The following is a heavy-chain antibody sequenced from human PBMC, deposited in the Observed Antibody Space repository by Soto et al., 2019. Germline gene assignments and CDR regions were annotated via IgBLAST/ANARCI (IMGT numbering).Heavy chain of an antibody. CDR2: IKQDGSEK. J-gene: IGHJ6*02. D-gene: IGHD3-10*01. V-gene: IGHV3-7*03. Sequence: PGGSLRLSCAASGFTFSSYWMSWVRQAPGKGLEWVANIKQDGSEKYYVDSVKGRFTISRDNAKNSLYLQMNSLRAEDTAVYYCARRRYYYGSGSYYPDYYYYYGMDVWGQGTTVTVSS. CDR3: ARRRYYYGSGSYYPDYYYYYGMDV. CDR1: GFTFSSYW.